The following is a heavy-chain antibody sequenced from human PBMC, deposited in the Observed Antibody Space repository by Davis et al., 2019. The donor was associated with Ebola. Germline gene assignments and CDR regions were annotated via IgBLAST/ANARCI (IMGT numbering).Heavy chain of an antibody. Sequence: GSLKISCAASGFTFSSYWMSWVRQAPGKGLEWVANIKQDGSEKYYVDSVKGRFTISRDNAKNSLYLQMNSLRAEDTAVYYCARDYIEMATEISYYYGMDVWGQGTTVTVSS. V-gene: IGHV3-7*01. D-gene: IGHD5-24*01. CDR3: ARDYIEMATEISYYYGMDV. CDR2: IKQDGSEK. J-gene: IGHJ6*02. CDR1: GFTFSSYW.